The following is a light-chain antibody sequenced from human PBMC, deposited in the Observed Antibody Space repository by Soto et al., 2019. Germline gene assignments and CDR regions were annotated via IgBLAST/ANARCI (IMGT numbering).Light chain of an antibody. CDR2: GAS. CDR1: QSVSRN. J-gene: IGKJ1*01. CDR3: QHYNNWPPWT. Sequence: EIVITQSPATLSVSPGERDTLSCRASQSVSRNSAWYQQKPGQAPRLLIYGASTRATGIPARFSGSGSGTEFTLTISSLQSEDFAVYYCQHYNNWPPWTFGQGTKVEIK. V-gene: IGKV3-15*01.